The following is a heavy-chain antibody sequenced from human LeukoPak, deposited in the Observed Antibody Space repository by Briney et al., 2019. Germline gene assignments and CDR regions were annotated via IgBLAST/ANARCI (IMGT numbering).Heavy chain of an antibody. CDR2: ISAYNGNT. J-gene: IGHJ4*02. CDR3: ARDSKPDSSGYYNDY. V-gene: IGHV1-18*01. D-gene: IGHD3-22*01. Sequence: ASVKVSCKASGYTFTSYGISWVRQAPGQGLEWMGWISAYNGNTNYAQKLQGRVTVTTDTSTSTAYMELRSLRSDDTAVYYCARDSKPDSSGYYNDYWGQGTLVTVSS. CDR1: GYTFTSYG.